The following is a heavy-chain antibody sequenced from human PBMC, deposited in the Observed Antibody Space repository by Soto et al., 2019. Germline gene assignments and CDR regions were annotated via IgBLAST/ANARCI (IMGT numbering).Heavy chain of an antibody. J-gene: IGHJ6*02. CDR1: GFTFSSYG. CDR2: ISYDGSNK. CDR3: AKDMAGERYGMDV. Sequence: QVQLVESGGGVVQPGRSLRLSCAASGFTFSSYGMHWVRQAPGKGLEWVAVISYDGSNKYYAESVKGRFPISRDNSKNTLYLQMNSLRAEDTAVYYCAKDMAGERYGMDVWGQGTTVTVSS. D-gene: IGHD6-19*01. V-gene: IGHV3-30*18.